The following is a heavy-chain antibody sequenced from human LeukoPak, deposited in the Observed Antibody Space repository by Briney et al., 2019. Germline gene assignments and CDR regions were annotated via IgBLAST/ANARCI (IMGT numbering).Heavy chain of an antibody. CDR2: ISSSSSYI. D-gene: IGHD1/OR15-1a*01. Sequence: GRSLRLSCAASGFTFSSYSMNWVRQAPGKGLEWVSSISSSSSYIYYADSVKGRFTISRDNAKNSLYLQMNRLRAEDTAVYYCASSTEQHFDYWGQGTLVTVSS. CDR1: GFTFSSYS. V-gene: IGHV3-21*01. J-gene: IGHJ4*02. CDR3: ASSTEQHFDY.